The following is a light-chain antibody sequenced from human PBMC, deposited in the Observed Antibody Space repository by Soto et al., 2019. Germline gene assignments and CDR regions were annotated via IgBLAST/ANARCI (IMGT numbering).Light chain of an antibody. Sequence: EIVMAQSPATLSVSLGDRATLSCRASQTVGSNLAWYQHRPGQPPRLLIYGASTRATGIPARFSGSGSGTEFTLTISSLQSEDFAVYYCQQYDNWPPWTFGQGTKVDIK. CDR1: QTVGSN. CDR2: GAS. J-gene: IGKJ1*01. CDR3: QQYDNWPPWT. V-gene: IGKV3-15*01.